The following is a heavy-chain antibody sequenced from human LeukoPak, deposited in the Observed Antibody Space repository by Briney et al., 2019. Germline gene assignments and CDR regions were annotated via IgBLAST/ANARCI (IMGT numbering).Heavy chain of an antibody. CDR2: ISSCSSYI. J-gene: IGHJ6*03. V-gene: IGHV3-21*01. Sequence: KTGGSLRLSCAASGFTFSSYSMNWVRQAPGKGLEWVSSISSCSSYIYYADSVKGRFTISRDNAKNSLYLQMNSLRAEDTAVYYCARDVGYGNYYMDVWGKGTTVTVSS. CDR1: GFTFSSYS. CDR3: ARDVGYGNYYMDV. D-gene: IGHD5-18*01.